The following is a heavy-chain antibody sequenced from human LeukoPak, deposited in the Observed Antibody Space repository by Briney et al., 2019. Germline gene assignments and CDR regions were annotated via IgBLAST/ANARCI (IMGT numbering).Heavy chain of an antibody. CDR1: GFTFSSYA. D-gene: IGHD1-26*01. J-gene: IGHJ6*02. V-gene: IGHV3-30-3*01. Sequence: GGSLRLSCAASGFTFSSYAMHWVRQASGKGLEWVAFISYDGSNKYYADSVKGRFTISRDNSKNTLYLQMNSLRAEDTAVYYCVRYANSGSQLPDYYYGMDVWGQGTTVTVSS. CDR3: VRYANSGSQLPDYYYGMDV. CDR2: ISYDGSNK.